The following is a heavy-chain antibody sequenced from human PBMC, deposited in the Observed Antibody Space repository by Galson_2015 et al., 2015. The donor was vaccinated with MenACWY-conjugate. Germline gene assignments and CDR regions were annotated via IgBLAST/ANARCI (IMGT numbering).Heavy chain of an antibody. J-gene: IGHJ3*02. V-gene: IGHV3-48*03. CDR3: SRDTKHDDYTDVLDI. CDR1: GFSFSRYR. D-gene: IGHD4-17*01. CDR2: ISRDGSGI. Sequence: SLRLSCAASGFSFSRYRMNWVRQAPGKGLEWVSRISRDGSGIYYADSVKGRFIISRDNVKNSLYLQMNSLRAEDTAINYCSRDTKHDDYTDVLDIWGQGTMVTVSS.